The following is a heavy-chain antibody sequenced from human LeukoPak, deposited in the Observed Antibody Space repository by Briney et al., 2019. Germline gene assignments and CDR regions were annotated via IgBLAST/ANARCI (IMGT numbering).Heavy chain of an antibody. J-gene: IGHJ4*02. Sequence: ASVKVSCKASGYTFSGYYMHWVRQAPGQGLEWVGWINPNSGGTNYAQKLQGRVTMTTDTSTSTAYMELRSLRSDDTAVYYCAILIGYCSGGSCYSGGYFDYWGQGTLVTVSS. CDR1: GYTFSGYY. CDR3: AILIGYCSGGSCYSGGYFDY. D-gene: IGHD2-15*01. V-gene: IGHV1-2*02. CDR2: INPNSGGT.